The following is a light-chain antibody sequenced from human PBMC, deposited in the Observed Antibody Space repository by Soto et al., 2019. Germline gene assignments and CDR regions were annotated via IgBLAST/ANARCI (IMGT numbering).Light chain of an antibody. J-gene: IGKJ1*01. CDR2: DES. CDR3: QQYDNLLGT. V-gene: IGKV1-33*01. CDR1: QDISNY. Sequence: DIQMTQSPSSLSASVGDRVTITCQASQDISNYLNWYQQKPGKAPKLLIYDESNLETGVPSRFSGSESGTDFTFTISSLQPEDIATYYCQQYDNLLGTFGQGTKVEIK.